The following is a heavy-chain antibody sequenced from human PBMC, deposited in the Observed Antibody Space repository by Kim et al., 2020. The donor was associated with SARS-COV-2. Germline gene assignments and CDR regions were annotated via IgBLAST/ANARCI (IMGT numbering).Heavy chain of an antibody. J-gene: IGHJ4*02. Sequence: SETLSLTCTVSGGSISSGGYYWSWIRQHPGKGLEWIGYIYYSGSTYYNPSLKSRVTISVDTSKNQFSLKLSSVTAADTAVYYCARGRGLTDILTGYPPYYVGWWGGGGLGTVSS. CDR1: GGSISSGGYY. CDR3: ARGRGLTDILTGYPPYYVGW. D-gene: IGHD3-9*01. V-gene: IGHV4-31*03. CDR2: IYYSGST.